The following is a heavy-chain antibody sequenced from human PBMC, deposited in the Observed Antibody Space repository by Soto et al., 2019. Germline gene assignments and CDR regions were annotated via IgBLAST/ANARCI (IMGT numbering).Heavy chain of an antibody. CDR1: GGSFNRHT. Sequence: QVQLVQSGAEVRKPGSSVRVSCKASGGSFNRHTISWVQQAPGQGLEWMGGIIPIFGTANHAQKFQGRVTSIADESTSTVYMELSSLRSDDTAIYYCARGWGYDSTDYYYAYWGQGTLVIVSS. J-gene: IGHJ4*02. CDR3: ARGWGYDSTDYYYAY. V-gene: IGHV1-69*01. CDR2: IIPIFGTA. D-gene: IGHD3-22*01.